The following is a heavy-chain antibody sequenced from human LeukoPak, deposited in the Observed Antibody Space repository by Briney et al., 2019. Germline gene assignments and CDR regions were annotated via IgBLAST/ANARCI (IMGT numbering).Heavy chain of an antibody. V-gene: IGHV3-23*01. CDR3: AKDLDYGSGSYYSATPNEYFQH. CDR1: GFTFSSYG. D-gene: IGHD3-10*01. CDR2: FRDGGHST. Sequence: GGSLRLSCAASGFTFSSYGMSWVRQAPGKGLEWVSSFRDGGHSTYYYADSVKGRFTISRDNSKNTLYLQTNSLRAEDTAVYYCAKDLDYGSGSYYSATPNEYFQHWGQGTLVTVSS. J-gene: IGHJ1*01.